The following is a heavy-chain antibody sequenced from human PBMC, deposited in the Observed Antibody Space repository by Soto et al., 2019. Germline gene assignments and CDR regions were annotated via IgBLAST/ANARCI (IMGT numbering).Heavy chain of an antibody. J-gene: IGHJ6*02. CDR2: ISYDGSNK. Sequence: GGSLRLSSAASGFTFSGYGLHWVRQATGKRLGWVLVISYDGSNKYDADSVKGRFTISRDNSKNTLYLQMNSLRAEDRAVYYCARDDCSSTSCYPNYDYYYVMDVWGQGTTVTVSS. D-gene: IGHD2-2*01. CDR3: ARDDCSSTSCYPNYDYYYVMDV. CDR1: GFTFSGYG. V-gene: IGHV3-30-3*01.